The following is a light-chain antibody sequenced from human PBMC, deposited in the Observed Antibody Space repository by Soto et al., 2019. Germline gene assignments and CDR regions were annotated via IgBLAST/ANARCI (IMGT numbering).Light chain of an antibody. CDR1: SSDVGSYNL. V-gene: IGLV2-23*01. CDR2: EGS. CDR3: CSYAGSSTPYV. J-gene: IGLJ1*01. Sequence: QSALTQPASVSGSPGQSITISCTGTSSDVGSYNLVSWYQQHPGKAPKLMIYEGSKRPSGVSNRFSGSKSGNTASLTISGLQAEDEADYYCCSYAGSSTPYVFGTGTKATVL.